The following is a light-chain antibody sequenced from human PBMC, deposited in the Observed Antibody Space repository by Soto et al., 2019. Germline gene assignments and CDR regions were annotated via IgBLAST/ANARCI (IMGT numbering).Light chain of an antibody. Sequence: QSVLTQPPSASGSPGQSVTISCTGNSSDVGDYGYVSWYQQYPGKVPRVIIYEVNKRPSGVPDRFSGSKSGSTASLTVSGLQAEDEADYYCSSHGDSNTVFVSGTGTKVAVL. CDR3: SSHGDSNTVFV. CDR1: SSDVGDYGY. J-gene: IGLJ1*01. CDR2: EVN. V-gene: IGLV2-8*01.